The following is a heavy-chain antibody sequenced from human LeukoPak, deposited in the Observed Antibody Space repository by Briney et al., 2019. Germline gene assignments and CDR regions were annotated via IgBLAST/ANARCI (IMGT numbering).Heavy chain of an antibody. J-gene: IGHJ4*02. V-gene: IGHV1-2*06. CDR3: ARDLSSTPNWEFDY. CDR2: INPNSGGT. Sequence: ASVKVSCKTSGYTFIDCFIHWGRQAPGQGLEWMGRINPNSGGTEYEQKFQGRVTMTRDTSISTAYMELIRLISDDTAVYYCARDLSSTPNWEFDYWGQGTLVTVSS. D-gene: IGHD7-27*01. CDR1: GYTFIDCF.